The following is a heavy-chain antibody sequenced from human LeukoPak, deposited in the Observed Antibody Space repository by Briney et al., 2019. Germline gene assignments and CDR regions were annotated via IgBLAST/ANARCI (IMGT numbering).Heavy chain of an antibody. V-gene: IGHV4-30-4*08. Sequence: ASQTLSLTCTVSGGSISSGDYYWSWIRQPPGKGLEWIGYIYYSGSTYYNPSLKSRVTISVDTSKNQFSLKLSSVTAADTAVYYCARVPESKVVPAAPRSLDIWGQGTMVTVSS. CDR1: GGSISSGDYY. D-gene: IGHD2-2*01. CDR3: ARVPESKVVPAAPRSLDI. J-gene: IGHJ3*02. CDR2: IYYSGST.